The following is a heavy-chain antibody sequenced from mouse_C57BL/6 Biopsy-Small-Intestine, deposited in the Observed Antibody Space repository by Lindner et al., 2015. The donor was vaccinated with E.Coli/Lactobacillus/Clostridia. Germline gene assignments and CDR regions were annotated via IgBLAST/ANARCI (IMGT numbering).Heavy chain of an antibody. V-gene: IGHV10-1*01. CDR1: GFSFNTYA. CDR2: IRSKSNNYAT. Sequence: VQLQESGGGLVQPKGSLKLSCAASGFSFNTYAMNWVRQAPGKGLEWVARIRSKSNNYATYYADSVKDRFTISRDDSESMLYLQMNNLKTEDTAMYYCVRQSNYHWYFDVWGTGTTVTVSS. D-gene: IGHD2-5*01. CDR3: VRQSNYHWYFDV. J-gene: IGHJ1*03.